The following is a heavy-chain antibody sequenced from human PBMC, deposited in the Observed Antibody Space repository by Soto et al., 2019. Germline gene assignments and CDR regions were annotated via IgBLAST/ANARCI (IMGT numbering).Heavy chain of an antibody. CDR3: TTDERCSLGDLSLIYYFDY. D-gene: IGHD3-16*02. CDR2: IKSKTDGGTT. V-gene: IGHV3-15*01. J-gene: IGHJ4*02. Sequence: EVQLVESGGGLVKPGGSLRLSCAASGFTFSNAWMSWVRQAPGKGLEWVGRIKSKTDGGTTDYAAPVKGRFTISRDDSKHTLYLQMDSLTTEDTAVYYCTTDERCSLGDLSLIYYFDYWGQGTLVTVSS. CDR1: GFTFSNAW.